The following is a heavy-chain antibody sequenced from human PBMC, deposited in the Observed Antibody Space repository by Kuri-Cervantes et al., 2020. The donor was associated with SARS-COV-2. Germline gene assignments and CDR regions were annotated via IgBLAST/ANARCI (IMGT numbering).Heavy chain of an antibody. J-gene: IGHJ3*02. CDR3: AGFPAWEPLPFDI. CDR1: GFTFSTYG. Sequence: GESLKISCAASGFTFSTYGIHWVRQAPGKGLEWVALISYDGINQYYADSVKRRFTISSDNSKNTLSLQMNNLRPEDTGVYYCAGFPAWEPLPFDIWGQGTMVTVSS. V-gene: IGHV3-30*03. D-gene: IGHD1-26*01. CDR2: ISYDGINQ.